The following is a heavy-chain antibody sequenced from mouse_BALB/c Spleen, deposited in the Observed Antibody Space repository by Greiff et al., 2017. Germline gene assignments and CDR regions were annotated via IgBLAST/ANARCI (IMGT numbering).Heavy chain of an antibody. V-gene: IGHV2-9*02. CDR2: IWAGGST. Sequence: VQLVESGPGLVAPSQSLSITCTVSGFSLTSYGVHWVRQPPGKGLEWLGVIWAGGSTNYNSALMSRLSISKDNSKSQVFLKMNSLQTDDTAMYYCARENYGYDGGFAYWGQGTLVTVSA. J-gene: IGHJ3*01. D-gene: IGHD2-2*01. CDR3: ARENYGYDGGFAY. CDR1: GFSLTSYG.